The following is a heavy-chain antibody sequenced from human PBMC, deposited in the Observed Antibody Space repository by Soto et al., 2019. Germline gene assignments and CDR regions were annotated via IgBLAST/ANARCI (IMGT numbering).Heavy chain of an antibody. D-gene: IGHD4-17*01. CDR1: GFTFSSYS. CDR2: ISSSSSTI. CDR3: ARDRPPSVGDYGLVDRLDY. J-gene: IGHJ4*02. V-gene: IGHV3-48*01. Sequence: GGSLRLSCAASGFTFSSYSMNWVRQAPGKGLEWVSYISSSSSTIYYADSVKGRFTISRDNAKNSLYLQMNSLRAEDTAVYYCARDRPPSVGDYGLVDRLDYWGQGTLVTVSS.